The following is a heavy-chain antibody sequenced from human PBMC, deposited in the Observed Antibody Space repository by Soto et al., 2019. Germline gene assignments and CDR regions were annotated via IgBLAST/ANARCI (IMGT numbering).Heavy chain of an antibody. CDR1: GFAFSSYA. D-gene: IGHD3-16*01. J-gene: IGHJ6*02. CDR3: AKGILSATIGPYAMDF. CDR2: ISYDGNYI. Sequence: GGSLRLSCEASGFAFSSYAMHWVRQAPGKGLEWVGVISYDGNYIYYADSVKGRFTISRDNSKNTLYVQVNSLRPEDTAVYYCAKGILSATIGPYAMDFWGQGSTVTVS. V-gene: IGHV3-30*18.